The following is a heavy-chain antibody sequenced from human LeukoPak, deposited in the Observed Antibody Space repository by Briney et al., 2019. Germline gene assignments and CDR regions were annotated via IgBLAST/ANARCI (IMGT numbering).Heavy chain of an antibody. CDR3: ARAEKPAVFDY. V-gene: IGHV4-59*01. CDR1: GGSISIYY. D-gene: IGHD4-17*01. Sequence: SETLCLTCAVSGGSISIYYWGWIRQPPGKGLEWIGYIYYSGSTNYNPSLKSRVTISVATSKTQFSLKLSFVTAADAAVYYCARAEKPAVFDYWGQGTLVTVSS. CDR2: IYYSGST. J-gene: IGHJ4*02.